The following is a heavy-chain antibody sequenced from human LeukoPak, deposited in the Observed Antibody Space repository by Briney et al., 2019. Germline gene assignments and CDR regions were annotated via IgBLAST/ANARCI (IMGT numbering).Heavy chain of an antibody. CDR2: MSYDGSNK. J-gene: IGHJ4*02. CDR1: GFTFSSYA. V-gene: IGHV3-30-3*01. CDR3: ARDPPIAVAGRPMYYFDY. Sequence: GGSLRLSCAASGFTFSSYAMHWVRQAPGKGLEWVAVMSYDGSNKYYADSVKGRFTISGDNSKNTLYLQMNSLRAEDTAVYYCARDPPIAVAGRPMYYFDYWGQGTLVTVSS. D-gene: IGHD6-19*01.